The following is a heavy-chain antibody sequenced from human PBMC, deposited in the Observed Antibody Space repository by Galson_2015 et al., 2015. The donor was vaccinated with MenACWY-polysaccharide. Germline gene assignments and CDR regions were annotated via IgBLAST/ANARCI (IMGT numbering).Heavy chain of an antibody. CDR1: GFSFSANG. CDR2: GGSGGGL. D-gene: IGHD6-13*01. CDR3: VKVGPRSSWTMGIDY. Sequence: SLRLSCAASGFSFSANGMSWVRQAPGRGLEWVSGGGSGGGLYYADSVKRRFTVSRDNSKNTLYLQMNNLRAEDTAVYYCVKVGPRSSWTMGIDYWGQGTLVTVSS. J-gene: IGHJ4*02. V-gene: IGHV3-23*01.